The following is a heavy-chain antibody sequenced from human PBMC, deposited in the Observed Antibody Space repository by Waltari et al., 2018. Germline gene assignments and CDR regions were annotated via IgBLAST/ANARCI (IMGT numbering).Heavy chain of an antibody. V-gene: IGHV1-8*01. Sequence: QVQLVQSGAEVKKPGASVRVSCKASGYTFISYDINWVRQAPGQGIEWMGCINPNPGAERFAQNVQDRGTMTRSTSETTAYMEISDLTSHDTAVYYCARGDNWNDRLDFWGQGTKVTVSS. J-gene: IGHJ3*01. D-gene: IGHD1-1*01. CDR1: GYTFISYD. CDR3: ARGDNWNDRLDF. CDR2: INPNPGAE.